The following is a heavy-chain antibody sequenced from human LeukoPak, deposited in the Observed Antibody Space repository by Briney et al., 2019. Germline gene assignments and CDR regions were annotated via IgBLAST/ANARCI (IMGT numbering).Heavy chain of an antibody. J-gene: IGHJ5*02. V-gene: IGHV1-69*05. CDR3: ARSIAAAGTGWFDP. D-gene: IGHD6-13*01. CDR1: GGTFSSYV. Sequence: ASVKVSCKASGGTFSSYVISWVRQAPGQGLEWMGGIIPIFGTANYAQKFQGRVTITTDESTSTAYMELSSLRSEDTAVYYCARSIAAAGTGWFDPWGQGTLVTVSS. CDR2: IIPIFGTA.